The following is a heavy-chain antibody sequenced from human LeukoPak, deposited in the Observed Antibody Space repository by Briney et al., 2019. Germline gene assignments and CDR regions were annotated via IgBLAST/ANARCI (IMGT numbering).Heavy chain of an antibody. Sequence: GGSLRLSCAASGFTFSSYYMSWIRQAPGKGLVWVSHISSSGSSIYYADSVKGRFTISRDNANNSLYLQMNSLRAEDTAVYYCARDGSTWFDHWGQGTLVTVS. V-gene: IGHV3-11*01. D-gene: IGHD2-2*03. CDR3: ARDGSTWFDH. J-gene: IGHJ5*02. CDR1: GFTFSSYY. CDR2: ISSSGSSI.